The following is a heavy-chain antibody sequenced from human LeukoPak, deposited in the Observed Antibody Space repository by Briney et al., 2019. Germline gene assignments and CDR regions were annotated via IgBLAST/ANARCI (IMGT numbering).Heavy chain of an antibody. CDR3: AKQTAGPGSIAAAGSGSYYFDP. CDR1: GFIFSSYA. Sequence: GGSLRLSCAASGFIFSSYAMSWVRQAPGKGLEWVSSINTGGGSTYYADSVKGRFTISRDSSKNTLYLQMNSLRAEDTAVYYCAKQTAGPGSIAAAGSGSYYFDPWGQGTLVTVSS. CDR2: INTGGGST. V-gene: IGHV3-23*01. D-gene: IGHD6-13*01. J-gene: IGHJ5*02.